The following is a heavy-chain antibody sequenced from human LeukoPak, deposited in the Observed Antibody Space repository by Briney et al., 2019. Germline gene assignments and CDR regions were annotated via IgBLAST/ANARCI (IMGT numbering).Heavy chain of an antibody. CDR1: GYSFTTNW. J-gene: IGHJ4*02. CDR3: ARRSPNWTHDY. V-gene: IGHV5-51*01. Sequence: GESLKISCKGSGYSFTTNWIGWVRQMPGKGLEWMGMIYPGDSDIRYSPSFQGQVSISADKSISTAYLQWSSLKASDTAMYYCARRSPNWTHDYWGQGTLVTVSS. D-gene: IGHD1-1*01. CDR2: IYPGDSDI.